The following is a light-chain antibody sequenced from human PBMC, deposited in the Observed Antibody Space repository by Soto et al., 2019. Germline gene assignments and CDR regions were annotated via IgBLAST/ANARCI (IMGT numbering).Light chain of an antibody. CDR1: QSISSY. CDR2: DAS. Sequence: DIQMTQSPSSLSASVGDRFAITCRASQSISSYLNWYQQKPGKAPKLLIYDASNLEAGVPSRFRGSGSGTDFTFTISRLQPEDIATYYCQQYENLPTFGQGTLLEI. J-gene: IGKJ5*01. V-gene: IGKV1-33*01. CDR3: QQYENLPT.